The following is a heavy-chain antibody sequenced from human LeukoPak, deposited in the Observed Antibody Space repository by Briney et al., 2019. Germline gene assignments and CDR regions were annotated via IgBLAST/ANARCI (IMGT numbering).Heavy chain of an antibody. D-gene: IGHD2-15*01. CDR1: GYTFTSYG. J-gene: IGHJ4*02. CDR2: ISAYNGNT. Sequence: GASVKVSCKASGYTFTSYGISWVRQAPGHGLEWMGWISAYNGNTNYAQKLQGRVTMTTDTSTSTAYMELRSLRSDDTAVYYCARDRVYCSGGSCYPYYFDYWGQGTLVTVSS. V-gene: IGHV1-18*04. CDR3: ARDRVYCSGGSCYPYYFDY.